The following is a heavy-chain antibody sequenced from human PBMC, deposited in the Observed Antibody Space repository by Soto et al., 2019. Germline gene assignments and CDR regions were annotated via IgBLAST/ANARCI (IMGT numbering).Heavy chain of an antibody. V-gene: IGHV1-24*01. Sequence: ASVKVSCKVSGYTLTELSMHWARQAPGKGLEWMGGFDPEDGETIYAQKFQGRVTMTEDTSTDTAYMELSSLRSEDTAVYYCATDARAYYDILTGYQNWFDPWGQGTLVTVSS. J-gene: IGHJ5*02. CDR3: ATDARAYYDILTGYQNWFDP. CDR1: GYTLTELS. CDR2: FDPEDGET. D-gene: IGHD3-9*01.